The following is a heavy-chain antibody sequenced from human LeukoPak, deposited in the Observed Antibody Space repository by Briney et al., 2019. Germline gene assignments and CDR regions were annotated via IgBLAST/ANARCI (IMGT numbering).Heavy chain of an antibody. J-gene: IGHJ3*02. CDR2: IGANSAI. D-gene: IGHD3-10*01. V-gene: IGHV3-48*02. CDR3: AREGYYGAFDI. CDR1: GFTFSDYS. Sequence: PGGSLRLSCAASGFTFSDYSMNWVRQAPGKGLEWVSYIGANSAIYYADSVKGGFTISRDNAKNSLSLQMNSLRDDDTAVYYCAREGYYGAFDIWGQGTMVTVSS.